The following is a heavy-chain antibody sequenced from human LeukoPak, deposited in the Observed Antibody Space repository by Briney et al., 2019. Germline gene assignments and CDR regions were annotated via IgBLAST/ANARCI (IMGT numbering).Heavy chain of an antibody. CDR2: IYHSGST. CDR3: ARDITIFGVGPKLGSDYMDV. J-gene: IGHJ6*03. CDR1: GYSISSGYY. Sequence: SETLSLTCTVSGYSISSGYYWGWIRQPPGKGLEWIGSIYHSGSTYYNPSLKSRVTISVDTSKNQFSLKLSSVTAADTAVYYCARDITIFGVGPKLGSDYMDVWGKGTTVTVSS. V-gene: IGHV4-38-2*02. D-gene: IGHD3-3*01.